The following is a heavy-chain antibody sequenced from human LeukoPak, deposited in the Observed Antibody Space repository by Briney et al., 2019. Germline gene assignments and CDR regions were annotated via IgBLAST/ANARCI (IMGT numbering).Heavy chain of an antibody. Sequence: SETLSLTCVLYGGSSTNYFWSWIRQPPGKGLEWIGEINRSASTNYNPSLKSRVTISIDTSKNQFSLKLSSVTAADTAVYYCARVRGSSGSYEYYHYMDVWGKGTTVTISS. CDR3: ARVRGSSGSYEYYHYMDV. D-gene: IGHD1-26*01. CDR2: INRSAST. V-gene: IGHV4-34*01. CDR1: GGSSTNYF. J-gene: IGHJ6*03.